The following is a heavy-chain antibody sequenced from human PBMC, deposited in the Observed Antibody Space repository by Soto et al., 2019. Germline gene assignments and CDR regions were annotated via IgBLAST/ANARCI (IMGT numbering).Heavy chain of an antibody. V-gene: IGHV4-31*03. Sequence: SETLSLTCTVTGGSMTSGDQYWTWIRHRPGEGLEWFGYINHRGSLYYNPSLKSRVSMSVDTSKNQFSLNLSSVTAADTAVYYCAREGNSDATGYANFDSWGQGILVTVSS. D-gene: IGHD2-2*01. J-gene: IGHJ4*02. CDR2: INHRGSL. CDR1: GGSMTSGDQY. CDR3: AREGNSDATGYANFDS.